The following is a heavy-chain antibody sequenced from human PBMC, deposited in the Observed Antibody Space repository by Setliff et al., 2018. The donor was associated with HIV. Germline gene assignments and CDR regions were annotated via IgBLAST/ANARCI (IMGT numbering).Heavy chain of an antibody. D-gene: IGHD1-26*01. CDR2: IYYSGST. CDR1: GGSISSGGYY. Sequence: SETLSLSCTVFGGSISSGGYYWSWIRQHPGKGLEWIGYIYYSGSTYYNPSLKSRVTMSVDTSKNQFSLRLRSVTAADTAFYYCARGRGWDIPPPPNYYFDYWGQGTLVTVSS. CDR3: ARGRGWDIPPPPNYYFDY. J-gene: IGHJ4*02. V-gene: IGHV4-31*03.